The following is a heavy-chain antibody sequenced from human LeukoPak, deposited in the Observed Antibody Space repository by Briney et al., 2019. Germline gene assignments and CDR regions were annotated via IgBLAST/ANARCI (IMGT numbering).Heavy chain of an antibody. D-gene: IGHD3-3*01. CDR3: ARFYDFWSGYYNNWFDP. V-gene: IGHV4-30-4*01. CDR1: GGSISSGDYY. CDR2: IYYSGST. Sequence: PSETLSLTCTVSGGSISSGDYYWSWLRQPPGKGLEWIGYIYYSGSTYYNPSLKSRVTISVDTSKNQFSLKLSSVTAADTAVYYCARFYDFWSGYYNNWFDPWGQGTLVTVSS. J-gene: IGHJ5*02.